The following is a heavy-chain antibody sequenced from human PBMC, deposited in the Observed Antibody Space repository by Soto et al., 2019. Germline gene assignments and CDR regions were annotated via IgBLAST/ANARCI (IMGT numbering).Heavy chain of an antibody. V-gene: IGHV1-24*01. J-gene: IGHJ6*02. CDR1: GYTLTELS. CDR2: FDPEDGET. CDR3: ATRTTGTTTYIHPYYYYGMDV. Sequence: ASVKVSCKVSGYTLTELSMHWVRQAPGKGLEWMGGFDPEDGETIYAQKFQGRVTMTEDTSTDTAYMELSSLRSEGTAVYYCATRTTGTTTYIHPYYYYGMDVWGQGTTVTVSS. D-gene: IGHD1-1*01.